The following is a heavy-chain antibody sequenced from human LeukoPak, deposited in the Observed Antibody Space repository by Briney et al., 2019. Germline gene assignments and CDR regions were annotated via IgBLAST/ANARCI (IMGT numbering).Heavy chain of an antibody. V-gene: IGHV1-18*01. J-gene: IGHJ6*02. CDR3: ARDIRDGVDFWSGHPMDYYYGMDV. CDR1: GYTFTSYG. D-gene: IGHD3-3*01. Sequence: ASVKVSCKASGYTFTSYGISWVRQAPGQGLEWMGWISAYNGNTNYAQKLQGRVTKTADTSTSTAYMELRSLRSDDTAVYYCARDIRDGVDFWSGHPMDYYYGMDVWGQGTTVTVSS. CDR2: ISAYNGNT.